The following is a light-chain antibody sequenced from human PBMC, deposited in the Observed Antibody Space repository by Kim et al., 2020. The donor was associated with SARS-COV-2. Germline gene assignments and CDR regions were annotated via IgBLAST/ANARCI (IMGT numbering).Light chain of an antibody. CDR2: DNS. V-gene: IGLV1-51*01. CDR1: NSNIGKNY. Sequence: QSVLTQPPSVSAAPGQRVTISCSGSNSNIGKNYVSWYQRLPGTAPQLLIYDNSRRPSEIPDRFSGSKSGTSVTLAITGLQTGDEADYFCATWDNSLNMVIFGGGTKLTVL. J-gene: IGLJ2*01. CDR3: ATWDNSLNMVI.